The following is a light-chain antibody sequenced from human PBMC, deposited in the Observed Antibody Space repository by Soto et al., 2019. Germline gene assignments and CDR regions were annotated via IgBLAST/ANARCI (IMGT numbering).Light chain of an antibody. J-gene: IGKJ3*01. CDR2: GAS. CDR3: HQYGRSPPT. Sequence: EIVWTQSPGTLSLSPGERATLSCRASQSVSSSYLAWYQQKPGQAPRLLSYGASSRATGIPDRFSGSGSGEGFTLTISGLDPEDFAVYYCHQYGRSPPTFGTWGKVD. V-gene: IGKV3-20*01. CDR1: QSVSSSY.